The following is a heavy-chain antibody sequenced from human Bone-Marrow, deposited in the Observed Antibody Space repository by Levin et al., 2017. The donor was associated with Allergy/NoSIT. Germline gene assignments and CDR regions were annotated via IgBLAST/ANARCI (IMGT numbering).Heavy chain of an antibody. CDR3: SKVHGQTMIVDDWGFDP. CDR1: GFTFSQYA. CDR2: ITDRGRST. D-gene: IGHD3-22*01. Sequence: GGSLRLSCAASGFTFSQYAMTWVRQAPGKGLEWVATITDRGRSTYYGDSVQGRFTVSRDNSRNTLRLQMSNLRVEDTAVYYCSKVHGQTMIVDDWGFDPWGQGTLVTVSS. J-gene: IGHJ5*02. V-gene: IGHV3-23*01.